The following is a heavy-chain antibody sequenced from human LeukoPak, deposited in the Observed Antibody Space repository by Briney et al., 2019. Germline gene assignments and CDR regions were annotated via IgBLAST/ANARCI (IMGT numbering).Heavy chain of an antibody. D-gene: IGHD2-2*01. J-gene: IGHJ5*02. CDR1: GFTFDDYG. V-gene: IGHV3-20*04. CDR3: ARSAIVVVPAAMRVDNWFDP. CDR2: INWEGGST. Sequence: GGSLRLSCAASGFTFDDYGMSWGRQAPGKGLEWGSGINWEGGSTGYADSVRGRFTISRDNAKNSLYLQMNSLRAEDTALYYCARSAIVVVPAAMRVDNWFDPWGQGTLVTVSS.